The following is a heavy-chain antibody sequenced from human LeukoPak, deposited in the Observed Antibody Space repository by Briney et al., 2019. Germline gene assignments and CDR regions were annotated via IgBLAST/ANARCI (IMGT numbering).Heavy chain of an antibody. CDR2: ISSSSSYI. D-gene: IGHD3-22*01. CDR1: GFTFSSYS. Sequence: GGSLRLSCAASGFTFSSYSMNWVRQAPGKGLEWVSSISSSSSYIYYADSVKGRFTISRDNAKNSLYLQMNSLRAEDTAVYYCARDGNYYYDSSGLDYWGQGTLVTVSS. V-gene: IGHV3-21*01. CDR3: ARDGNYYYDSSGLDY. J-gene: IGHJ4*02.